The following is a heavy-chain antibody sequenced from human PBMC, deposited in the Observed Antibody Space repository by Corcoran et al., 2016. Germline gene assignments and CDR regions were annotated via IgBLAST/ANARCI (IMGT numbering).Heavy chain of an antibody. CDR3: AGSSTMIVGGGTFDI. Sequence: QVQLVQSGAEVKKPGASVKVSCKASGYTFTGYYMHWVRQAPGQGLEWMGWINPNSGGTNYAQKFQGRVTMTRDTSISTAYMELSRLRSDDTAVYYCAGSSTMIVGGGTFDIWGQGTMVTVSS. CDR1: GYTFTGYY. V-gene: IGHV1-2*02. D-gene: IGHD3-22*01. J-gene: IGHJ3*02. CDR2: INPNSGGT.